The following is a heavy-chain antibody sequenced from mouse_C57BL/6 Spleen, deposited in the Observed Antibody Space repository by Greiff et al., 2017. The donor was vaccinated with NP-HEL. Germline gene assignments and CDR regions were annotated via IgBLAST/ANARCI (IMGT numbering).Heavy chain of an antibody. J-gene: IGHJ2*01. CDR1: GYTFTSYW. V-gene: IGHV1-50*01. Sequence: QVQLQQPGAELVKPGASVKLSCKASGYTFTSYWMQWVKQRPGQGLEWIGEIDPSDSYTNYNQKFKGKATLTVDTPSSTAYMQLSSLTSEDSAVYYCARSELGKDYFDYWGQGTTLTVSS. D-gene: IGHD4-1*01. CDR2: IDPSDSYT. CDR3: ARSELGKDYFDY.